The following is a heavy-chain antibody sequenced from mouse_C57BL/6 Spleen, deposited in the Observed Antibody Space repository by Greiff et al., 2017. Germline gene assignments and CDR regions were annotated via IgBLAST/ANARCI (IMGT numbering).Heavy chain of an antibody. J-gene: IGHJ2*01. Sequence: EVKVVESGGGLVKPGGSLKLSCAASGFTFSSYAMYWVRQTPEKRLEWVATISDGGSYTYYPDNVKGRFTISRDNAKNYLYLQMSHLKSEDTAMYYCARDLYFDYWGQGTTLTFSS. V-gene: IGHV5-4*01. CDR1: GFTFSSYA. CDR2: ISDGGSYT. CDR3: ARDLYFDY.